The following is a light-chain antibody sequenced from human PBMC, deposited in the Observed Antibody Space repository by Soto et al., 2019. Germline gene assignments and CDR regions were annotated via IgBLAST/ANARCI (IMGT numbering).Light chain of an antibody. J-gene: IGKJ2*01. CDR3: QKYGSSPPYT. V-gene: IGKV3-20*01. CDR1: RTFASSY. Sequence: EIVLTQYPDTLSLSPGERATLACRASRTFASSYLAWYQQKPGQAPRLLIYAASTRATGIPDRFSGSGSGADFSLTISRLEPEDSAVYYCQKYGSSPPYTFGQGTKLEIK. CDR2: AAS.